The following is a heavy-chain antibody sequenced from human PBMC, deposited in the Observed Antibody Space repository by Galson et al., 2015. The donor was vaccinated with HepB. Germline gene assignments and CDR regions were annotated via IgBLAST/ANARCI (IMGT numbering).Heavy chain of an antibody. V-gene: IGHV1-18*01. J-gene: IGHJ4*02. CDR3: VRDSRYSSDSHPTPYFDF. CDR2: ISAYNGYT. CDR1: GYTFSSYG. D-gene: IGHD3-22*01. Sequence: SVKVSCKASGYTFSSYGISWVRQAPGQGLEWMGWISAYNGYTNNAQKFQGRIIKSRDTSTSTAYMDLTSLTSEDTAVYYCVRDSRYSSDSHPTPYFDFWGQGTLVTVSS.